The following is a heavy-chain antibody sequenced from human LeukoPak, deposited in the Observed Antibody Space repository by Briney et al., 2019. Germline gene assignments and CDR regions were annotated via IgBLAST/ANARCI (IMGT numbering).Heavy chain of an antibody. CDR3: ARDTWWGDSDGWSGYFAY. V-gene: IGHV3-7*01. D-gene: IGHD6-13*01. CDR2: IKGDGSNI. Sequence: GGSLRLSCAASGFTFSGYWMSWVHQAPGKGLEWVANIKGDGSNIYYVDSVKGRFTIPRDNARNTVYLQMNSLSADDTAVYYCARDTWWGDSDGWSGYFAYWGQGTLVTVSS. J-gene: IGHJ4*02. CDR1: GFTFSGYW.